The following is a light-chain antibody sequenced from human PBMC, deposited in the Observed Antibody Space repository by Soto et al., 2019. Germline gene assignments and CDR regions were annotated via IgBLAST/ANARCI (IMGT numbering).Light chain of an antibody. CDR1: SSDVGGYNY. V-gene: IGLV2-8*01. J-gene: IGLJ1*01. Sequence: QSVLTQPPSASGSPGQSVAISCTGSSSDVGGYNYVSWYQQYPGKAPKVIIYEVSKRPSGVPDRFSGSKSGNTASLTVSGLQAEDEADYYCSSYADNNNYVFGPGTKFTVL. CDR3: SSYADNNNYV. CDR2: EVS.